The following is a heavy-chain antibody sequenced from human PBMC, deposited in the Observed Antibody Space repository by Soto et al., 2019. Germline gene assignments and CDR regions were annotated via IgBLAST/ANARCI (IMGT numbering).Heavy chain of an antibody. D-gene: IGHD6-19*01. CDR3: ARAHHPPAYSSGSRGYFDY. CDR1: GGTFSSYA. J-gene: IGHJ4*02. Sequence: SVKVSCKASGGTFSSYAISWVRQAPGQGLEWMGGIIPIFGTANYAQKFQGRVTITADESTTTAYMELNSLRSGDTAVYYCARAHHPPAYSSGSRGYFDYWGQGTLVTVSS. V-gene: IGHV1-69*13. CDR2: IIPIFGTA.